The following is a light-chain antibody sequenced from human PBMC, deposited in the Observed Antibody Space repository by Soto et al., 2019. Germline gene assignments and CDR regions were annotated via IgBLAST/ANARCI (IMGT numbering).Light chain of an antibody. Sequence: EMVMPQSPGTLSLSPGERAALSCRASQSVSSSYLAWYQQKPGQTPRLLIYGASSRATGIPDRFSGSGSGTDFTLTISRLEPEDFAVYHCQQYGDSPLTFGGGTKVDIK. V-gene: IGKV3-20*01. J-gene: IGKJ4*01. CDR3: QQYGDSPLT. CDR1: QSVSSSY. CDR2: GAS.